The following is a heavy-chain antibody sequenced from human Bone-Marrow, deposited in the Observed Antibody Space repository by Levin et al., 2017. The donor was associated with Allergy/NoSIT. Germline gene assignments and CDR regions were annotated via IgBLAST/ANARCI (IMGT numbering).Heavy chain of an antibody. CDR1: TGSISSYY. V-gene: IGHV4-59*01. CDR2: IYYSGST. CDR3: AGQRIVRGIILSQIDY. Sequence: PSETLSLTCTVSTGSISSYYWNWIRQPPGKGLEWIGHIYYSGSTNYNPSLKSRLTISVDTSKNQFSLNLTSVTAADTAMYYCAGQRIVRGIILSQIDYWGQGTLVTVSS. J-gene: IGHJ4*02. D-gene: IGHD3-10*02.